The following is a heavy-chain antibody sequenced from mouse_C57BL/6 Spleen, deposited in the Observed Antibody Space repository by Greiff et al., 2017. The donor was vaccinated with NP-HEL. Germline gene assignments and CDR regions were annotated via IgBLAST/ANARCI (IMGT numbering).Heavy chain of an antibody. CDR3: ARNLDYYGSRNAMDY. V-gene: IGHV2-2*01. D-gene: IGHD1-1*01. Sequence: VHLVESGPGLVQPSQSLSITCTVSGFSLTSYGVHWVRQSPGKGLEWLGVIWRGGSTDYNAAFISRLSISKDNSKSQVFFKMNSLQADDTAIYYCARNLDYYGSRNAMDYWGQGTSVTVSS. J-gene: IGHJ4*01. CDR1: GFSLTSYG. CDR2: IWRGGST.